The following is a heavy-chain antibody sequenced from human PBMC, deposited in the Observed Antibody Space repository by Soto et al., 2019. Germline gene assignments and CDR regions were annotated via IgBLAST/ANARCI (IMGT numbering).Heavy chain of an antibody. V-gene: IGHV1-18*01. Sequence: GASVKVSCKASGYTFTTYGINWVRQAPGQGLEWLGWISGYNGRTIYTQNLQGRVTMTTDTSTSTAYMEVRSLRSDDTAVYYCGRGSVHWDAMDVWGQGTTVTVSS. CDR3: GRGSVHWDAMDV. CDR2: ISGYNGRT. J-gene: IGHJ6*02. CDR1: GYTFTTYG. D-gene: IGHD1-1*01.